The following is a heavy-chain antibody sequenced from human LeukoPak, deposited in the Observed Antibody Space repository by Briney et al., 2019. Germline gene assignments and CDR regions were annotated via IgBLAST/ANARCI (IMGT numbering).Heavy chain of an antibody. Sequence: GASVKVSCKTSGYTFINYGFSWVRQAPGQGLEWMGWVSPYSGNTDYAQKFQDRLTLTTDTSTRTAYMELRSLRSDDTAVYYCAREPNSATWDYWGQGTLVTVA. CDR1: GYTFINYG. D-gene: IGHD1-7*01. CDR3: AREPNSATWDY. V-gene: IGHV1-18*01. CDR2: VSPYSGNT. J-gene: IGHJ4*02.